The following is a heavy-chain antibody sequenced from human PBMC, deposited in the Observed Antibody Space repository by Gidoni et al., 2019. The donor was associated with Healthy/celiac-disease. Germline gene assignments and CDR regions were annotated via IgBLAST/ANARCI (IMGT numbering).Heavy chain of an antibody. Sequence: QLQLQESGPGLVKPSETLSLTCTVPGGSISSSSYYWGWIRQPPGKGLEWIGSMYYSGSTNYNPSLKSRVTISVDTSKNQFSLKLSSVTAADTAVYYCARQLITVAPYMDVWGQGTTVTVSS. CDR1: GGSISSSSYY. D-gene: IGHD6-19*01. J-gene: IGHJ6*02. CDR2: MYYSGST. V-gene: IGHV4-39*01. CDR3: ARQLITVAPYMDV.